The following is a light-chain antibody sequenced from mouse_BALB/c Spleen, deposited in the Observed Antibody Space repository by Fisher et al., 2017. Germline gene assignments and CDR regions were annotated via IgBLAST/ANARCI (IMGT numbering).Light chain of an antibody. V-gene: IGKV5-39*01. CDR1: QSISDY. CDR3: QNGHSFPWT. Sequence: DIVITQTTATLSVTPGDRVSLSCRASQSISDYLHWYQQKSHESPRLLIKYASQSISGIPSRFSSSGSGSDFTLSINSVEPEDVGVYYCQNGHSFPWTFGGGTKLEIK. J-gene: IGKJ1*01. CDR2: YAS.